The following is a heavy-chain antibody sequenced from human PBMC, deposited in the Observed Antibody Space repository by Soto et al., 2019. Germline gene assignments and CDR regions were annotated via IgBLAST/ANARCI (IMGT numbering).Heavy chain of an antibody. D-gene: IGHD3-3*01. CDR1: GYSFSTYA. CDR2: ITPNNGYT. Sequence: QLQLMQSGGEAKNPGASVKVSCEASGYSFSTYAISWLRQAPGQGLEWMGLITPNNGYTHYAQKFQGRLILSTDIPSSTAYMELTSLRYDDTAMYYCATSYDSGFDPWGQGTLVSVS. V-gene: IGHV1-18*01. CDR3: ATSYDSGFDP. J-gene: IGHJ5*02.